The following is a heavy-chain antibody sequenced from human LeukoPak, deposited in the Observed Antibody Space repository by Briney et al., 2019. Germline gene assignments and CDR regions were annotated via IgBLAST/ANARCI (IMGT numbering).Heavy chain of an antibody. CDR2: INPNSGGT. D-gene: IGHD2-15*01. V-gene: IGHV1-2*02. Sequence: ASVKVSCKASGHTFTGYYMHWVRQAPGQGLEWMGWINPNSGGTNYAQKFQGRVTMTRDTSISTAYMELSRLRSDDTAVYYCARADPQDIVVVVAAPTFFDYWGQGTLVTVSS. J-gene: IGHJ4*02. CDR3: ARADPQDIVVVVAAPTFFDY. CDR1: GHTFTGYY.